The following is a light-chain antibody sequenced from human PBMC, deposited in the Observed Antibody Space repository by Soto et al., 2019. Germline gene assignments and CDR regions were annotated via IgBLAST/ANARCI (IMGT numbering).Light chain of an antibody. V-gene: IGKV1-5*03. J-gene: IGKJ1*01. CDR3: HQYNTSWT. Sequence: DIQMTQSPSSLSASVGDSVTITCRASQSIASYVNWYQQKPGKAPQILIYKASTLKSGVPSRFSGSGFGTEFTLTITSLQPDDFATYYCHQYNTSWTFGQGTKVDIK. CDR1: QSIASY. CDR2: KAS.